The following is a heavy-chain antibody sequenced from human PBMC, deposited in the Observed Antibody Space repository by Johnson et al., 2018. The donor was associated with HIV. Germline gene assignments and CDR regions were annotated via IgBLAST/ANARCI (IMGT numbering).Heavy chain of an antibody. Sequence: MQLVESGGGLVKPGGSLRLSCAASGFTFRDYYMSWIRQAPGKGLEWVSVIYSGGSTYYADSVKGRFTISRDNSKNTLYLQMNSLRAEDTAVYYCARDTPFDIWGQGTMVTVSS. CDR3: ARDTPFDI. CDR1: GFTFRDYY. J-gene: IGHJ3*02. CDR2: IYSGGST. V-gene: IGHV3-66*01.